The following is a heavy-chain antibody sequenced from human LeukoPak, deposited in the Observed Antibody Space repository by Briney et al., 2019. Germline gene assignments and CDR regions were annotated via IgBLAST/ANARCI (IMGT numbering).Heavy chain of an antibody. J-gene: IGHJ4*02. Sequence: GGSLRLSCAASGFTFSSYWMHWVGQVPGKWLVWVSRIISDGTSTSYADSVKGRFTISRDNAKNTLYLQMNSLRVEDTAVYYCARGRRDGYNNFDYWGQGTLVTVSS. CDR1: GFTFSSYW. CDR3: ARGRRDGYNNFDY. V-gene: IGHV3-74*01. D-gene: IGHD5-24*01. CDR2: IISDGTST.